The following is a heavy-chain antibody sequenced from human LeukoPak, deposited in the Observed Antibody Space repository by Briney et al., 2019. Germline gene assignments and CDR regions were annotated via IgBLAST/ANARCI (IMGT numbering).Heavy chain of an antibody. J-gene: IGHJ4*02. CDR3: MVRGFVSFDY. CDR1: GFTVSSNY. V-gene: IGHV3-66*01. D-gene: IGHD3-10*01. Sequence: GGSLRLSCAASGFTVSSNYKSWVRQAPGKGLEWVSVIYSGGSTYYADSVKGRFTISRDNSKNTLYLQMNSLRAEDTAVYYCMVRGFVSFDYWGQGTLVTVSS. CDR2: IYSGGST.